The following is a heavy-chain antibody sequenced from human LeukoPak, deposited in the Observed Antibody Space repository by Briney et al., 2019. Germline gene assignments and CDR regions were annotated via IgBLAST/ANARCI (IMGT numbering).Heavy chain of an antibody. Sequence: SQTLSLTCAISGDSVSSNSAARNWIRQSPSRGLEWLGRTYYRSKWYNDYAVSVKSRITINPDTSKNQFSLQLNSVTPEDTAVYYCARFPYSSSWYYYYGMDVWGQGTTVTVSS. CDR1: GDSVSSNSAA. J-gene: IGHJ6*02. V-gene: IGHV6-1*01. CDR2: TYYRSKWYN. CDR3: ARFPYSSSWYYYYGMDV. D-gene: IGHD6-13*01.